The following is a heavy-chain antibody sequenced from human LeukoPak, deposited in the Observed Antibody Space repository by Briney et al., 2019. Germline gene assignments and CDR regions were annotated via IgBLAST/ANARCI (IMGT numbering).Heavy chain of an antibody. CDR3: ARGAARPLDF. D-gene: IGHD6-6*01. J-gene: IGHJ4*02. CDR2: IKQDGSEK. V-gene: IGHV3-7*05. CDR1: GFTFSSYW. Sequence: PWGSVRLSCAASGFTFSSYWMSWVSQAPRKGLEWVANIKQDGSEKYYVDSVKGRFTISRDNAKNSLYLQMNSLRAEDTAVYYCARGAARPLDFWGQGTLVTVSS.